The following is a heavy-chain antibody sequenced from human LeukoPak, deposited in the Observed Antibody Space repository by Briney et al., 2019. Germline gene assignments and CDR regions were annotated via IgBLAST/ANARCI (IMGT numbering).Heavy chain of an antibody. D-gene: IGHD5-12*01. Sequence: SETLSLTCAVYGGSFSGYYWSWIRQPPGKGLEWIGEINHSGSTNYNPSLKSRATMSLDTSKNQFSLNLNSVTAADTAVYYCARDPGYSGIDYWGQGTLVTVSS. CDR3: ARDPGYSGIDY. CDR2: INHSGST. V-gene: IGHV4-34*01. CDR1: GGSFSGYY. J-gene: IGHJ4*02.